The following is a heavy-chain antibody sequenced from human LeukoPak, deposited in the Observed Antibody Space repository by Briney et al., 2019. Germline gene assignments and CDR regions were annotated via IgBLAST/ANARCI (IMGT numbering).Heavy chain of an antibody. D-gene: IGHD2-15*01. V-gene: IGHV1-69*13. CDR2: IIPIFGTA. Sequence: GAPVKVSCKASGGTFSSYAISWVRQAPGQGLEWMGGIIPIFGTANYAQKFQGRVTITADESTSTAYMELSSLRSEDTAVYYCASVQGYCSGGSCYSRFDYWGQGTLVTVSS. CDR3: ASVQGYCSGGSCYSRFDY. CDR1: GGTFSSYA. J-gene: IGHJ4*02.